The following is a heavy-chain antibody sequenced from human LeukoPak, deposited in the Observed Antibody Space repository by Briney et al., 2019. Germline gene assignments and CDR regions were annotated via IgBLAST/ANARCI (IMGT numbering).Heavy chain of an antibody. V-gene: IGHV3-66*04. CDR1: GFIASNKY. CDR3: ARRRGGYGEGELDY. J-gene: IGHJ4*02. D-gene: IGHD4-17*01. CDR2: IRSDGTT. Sequence: SGGSLRLSCAASGFIASNKYVSWVRQAPGKGLEWVSTIRSDGTTDYADSVKGRFTISRDDSKNTVYLQMDSLRVEDTAVYSCARRRGGYGEGELDYWGQGTLVTVSS.